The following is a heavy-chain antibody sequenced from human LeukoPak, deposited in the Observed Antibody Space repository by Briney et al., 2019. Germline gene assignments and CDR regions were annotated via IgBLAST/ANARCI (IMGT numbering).Heavy chain of an antibody. V-gene: IGHV3-23*01. J-gene: IGHJ4*02. CDR1: GFTFTTHG. Sequence: PGGSLRLSCAASGFTFTTHGMSWVRQAPGKGLEWVSTISGGGSSTYYADSVRGRFTISRDNSKNTLSLQMNSLRAEDTAIYYCAKSRSDWTHFDYWGQGTLVTVSS. D-gene: IGHD1-26*01. CDR2: ISGGGSST. CDR3: AKSRSDWTHFDY.